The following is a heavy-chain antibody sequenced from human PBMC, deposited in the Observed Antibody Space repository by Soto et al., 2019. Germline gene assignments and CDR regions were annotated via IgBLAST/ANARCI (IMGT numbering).Heavy chain of an antibody. V-gene: IGHV3-15*01. CDR1: GITLSSAW. D-gene: IGHD1-20*01. CDR2: IKSESDGGTT. Sequence: PGGSLRLSCAASGITLSSAWMSWVRQAPGKGLEWVARIKSESDGGTTDYTAPVKGRFTISRDDSKNTLYLQMNSLKTEDTAVYYCTTDRRITLDQFDYWGQGTLVTVSS. CDR3: TTDRRITLDQFDY. J-gene: IGHJ4*02.